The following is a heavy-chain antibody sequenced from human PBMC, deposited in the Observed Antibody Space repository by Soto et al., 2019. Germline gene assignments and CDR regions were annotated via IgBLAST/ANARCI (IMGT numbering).Heavy chain of an antibody. CDR1: GGTFSSYA. D-gene: IGHD1-26*01. V-gene: IGHV1-69*05. CDR2: IIPIYGTA. Sequence: QVQLVQSGAEVKKPGSSVKVSCKASGGTFSSYAISWVRQAPGQGLEWMGGIIPIYGTANYAQKFQGRVNXTXDXXTRTGYMELSSLRSEDTAVYDCARDPRREWETDTSWGQGTLVTVSS. J-gene: IGHJ5*02. CDR3: ARDPRREWETDTS.